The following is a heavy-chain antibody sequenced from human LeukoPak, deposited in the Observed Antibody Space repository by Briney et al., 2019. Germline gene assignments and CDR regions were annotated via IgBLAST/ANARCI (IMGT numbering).Heavy chain of an antibody. CDR3: TRDLGGGFEELLADAMDV. CDR2: IRSKTYAGTT. CDR1: GFIFGDYA. V-gene: IGHV3-49*03. Sequence: GGSLRLSCSASGFIFGDYAMSWFRQAPGKGLEGVGFIRSKTYAGTTNYAASVKGRFTISRDDSKSIAYLQMNSLKTEDTAVYYCTRDLGGGFEELLADAMDVWGQGTTVTVSS. D-gene: IGHD3-10*01. J-gene: IGHJ6*02.